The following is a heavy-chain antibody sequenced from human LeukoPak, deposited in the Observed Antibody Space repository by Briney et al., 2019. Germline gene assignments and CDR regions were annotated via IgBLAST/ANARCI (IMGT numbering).Heavy chain of an antibody. V-gene: IGHV4-39*07. CDR2: IYYSGST. CDR3: ARDRRYDFWSGYSAKDNFDY. Sequence: SETLSLTCTVSGGSISSSSYYWGWIRQPPGKGLEWIGSIYYSGSTYYNPSLKSRVTISVDTSKNQFSLKLSSVTAADTAVYYCARDRRYDFWSGYSAKDNFDYWGQGTLVTVSS. J-gene: IGHJ4*02. CDR1: GGSISSSSYY. D-gene: IGHD3-3*01.